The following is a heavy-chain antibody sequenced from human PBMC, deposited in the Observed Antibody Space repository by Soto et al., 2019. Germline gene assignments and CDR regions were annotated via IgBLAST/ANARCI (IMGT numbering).Heavy chain of an antibody. V-gene: IGHV3-73*01. CDR3: TSRRDWTAVDPLEY. CDR2: IRNKTNNYAT. D-gene: IGHD5-18*01. CDR1: VFTFSDSA. J-gene: IGHJ4*02. Sequence: SLILSCAASVFTFSDSAMHWVRQASEPGLEWVGRIRNKTNNYATAYIASVKGRFTISRDDSKNTVYLQMNSLKIDDTAVYFCTSRRDWTAVDPLEYWGLGTLVTVSS.